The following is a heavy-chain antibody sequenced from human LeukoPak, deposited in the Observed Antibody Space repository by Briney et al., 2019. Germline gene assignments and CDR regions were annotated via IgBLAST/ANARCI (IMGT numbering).Heavy chain of an antibody. CDR1: GGSISSGSYY. Sequence: SQTLSLTCTVSGGSISSGSYYWSWIRQPAGKGLEWIGRIFTSGNTNYNPSLKSRVTMSVDTSKNQLSLKLSSVTAADTAVYYCARDGNWNIPRFDPWGQGTLVTVSS. CDR3: ARDGNWNIPRFDP. D-gene: IGHD1/OR15-1a*01. J-gene: IGHJ5*02. CDR2: IFTSGNT. V-gene: IGHV4-61*02.